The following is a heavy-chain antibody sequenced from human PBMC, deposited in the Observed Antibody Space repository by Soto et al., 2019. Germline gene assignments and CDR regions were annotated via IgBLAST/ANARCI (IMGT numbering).Heavy chain of an antibody. Sequence: SETLSLTCAVYGGSSSGYYWSWIRQPPGKGLEWIGEINHSGSTNYNPSLKSRVTISVDTSKNQFSLKLSSVTAADTAVYYCARDSDYWGQGTLVTV. J-gene: IGHJ4*02. CDR2: INHSGST. CDR3: ARDSDY. D-gene: IGHD2-21*01. CDR1: GGSSSGYY. V-gene: IGHV4-34*01.